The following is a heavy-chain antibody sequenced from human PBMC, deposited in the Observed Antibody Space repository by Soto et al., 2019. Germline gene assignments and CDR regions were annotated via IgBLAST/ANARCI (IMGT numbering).Heavy chain of an antibody. CDR1: GYTFTSYG. J-gene: IGHJ6*02. CDR3: ARGGIVVVPAAARYYYYGMDV. CDR2: ISAYNGNT. D-gene: IGHD2-2*01. Sequence: QVQLVQSGAEVKKPGASVKVSCKASGYTFTSYGISWVRQAPGQGLEWMGWISAYNGNTNYAQKLQDRVTMTTDTSKSTAYMELRSLRSDDTAVYYCARGGIVVVPAAARYYYYGMDVWGQGTTVTVSS. V-gene: IGHV1-18*01.